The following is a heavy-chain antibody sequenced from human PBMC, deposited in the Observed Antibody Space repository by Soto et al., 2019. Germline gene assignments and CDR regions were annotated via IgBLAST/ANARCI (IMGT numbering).Heavy chain of an antibody. J-gene: IGHJ3*02. CDR3: ARDLQGELLENAFDI. CDR2: ISYDGSNK. D-gene: IGHD1-26*01. CDR1: GFTFSSYA. Sequence: QVQLVESGGGVVQPGRSLRLSCAASGFTFSSYAMHWVRQAPGKGLEWVAVISYDGSNKYYADSVKGRFTISRDNSKKTMYLQMNSLRAEDTAVYYCARDLQGELLENAFDIWGQGTMVTDSS. V-gene: IGHV3-30-3*01.